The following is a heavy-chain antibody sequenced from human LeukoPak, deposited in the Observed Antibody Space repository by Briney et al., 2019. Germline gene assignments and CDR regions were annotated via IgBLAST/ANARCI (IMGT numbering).Heavy chain of an antibody. CDR1: GYTFTSYG. D-gene: IGHD6-13*01. CDR3: AREVAAAGTAGDAFDI. CDR2: ISAYNGNT. J-gene: IGHJ3*02. V-gene: IGHV1-18*01. Sequence: ASVKVSCKASGYTFTSYGISWVRQAPGQGLEWMGWISAYNGNTNYAQKFQGRVTMTRDTSISTAYMELSRLRSDDTAVYYCAREVAAAGTAGDAFDIWGQGTMVTVSS.